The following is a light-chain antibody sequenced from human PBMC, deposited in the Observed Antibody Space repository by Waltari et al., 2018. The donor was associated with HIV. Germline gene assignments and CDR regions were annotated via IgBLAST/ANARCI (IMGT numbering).Light chain of an antibody. J-gene: IGLJ3*02. CDR2: KDR. V-gene: IGLV3-25*03. CDR1: ALPMQY. Sequence: SSELTQPLSVSVSPGKTAKITGSGDALPMQYSYWYKQKPGQAPVLVIYKDRERPSGIPERFSGSSSGATVTLTVSGVQAEDEADYYCQSAHRNAKVFGGGTKLTVL. CDR3: QSAHRNAKV.